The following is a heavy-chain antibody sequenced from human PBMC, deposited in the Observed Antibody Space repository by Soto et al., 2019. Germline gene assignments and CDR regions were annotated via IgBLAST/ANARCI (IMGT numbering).Heavy chain of an antibody. CDR2: ITSDTKTI. V-gene: IGHV3-48*02. CDR3: ARSVEGHFDY. Sequence: EVRLVESGGALVQRGGSLTLSCAASGFRFSIYSMNWVRQAPGKGLEWSAYITSDTKTIKYAESVKGRFTICRDNAKNSVYLQMNSLSDEDTAVYYCARSVEGHFDYWGQGTVVTVSS. CDR1: GFRFSIYS. D-gene: IGHD6-19*01. J-gene: IGHJ4*02.